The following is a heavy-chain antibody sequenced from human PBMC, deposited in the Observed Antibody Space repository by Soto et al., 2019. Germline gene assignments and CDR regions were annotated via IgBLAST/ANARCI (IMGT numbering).Heavy chain of an antibody. J-gene: IGHJ1*01. CDR1: GFTFSSYG. Sequence: GGSLRLSCAASGFTFSSYGMHWVRQAPGKGLEWVAVIWYDGSNKYYADSVKGRFTISRDNSKNTLYLQMNSLRAEDTAVYYCATTEYGDYGGYFQHWGQGTLVTVSS. V-gene: IGHV3-33*01. D-gene: IGHD4-17*01. CDR3: ATTEYGDYGGYFQH. CDR2: IWYDGSNK.